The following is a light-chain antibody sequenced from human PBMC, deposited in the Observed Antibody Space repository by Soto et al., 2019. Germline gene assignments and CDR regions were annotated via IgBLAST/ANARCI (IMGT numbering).Light chain of an antibody. CDR2: YNN. V-gene: IGLV1-44*01. J-gene: IGLJ1*01. CDR1: NSNIASNT. Sequence: QSVLTQPPSVSAAPGQKVTISCSGSNSNIASNTVNWYQHLPGTAPKLLIYYNNQRPSGVPDRFSGSESGTSASLAISGLQSEDESDYYCAAWDDTIKRYVFGTGTKVTVL. CDR3: AAWDDTIKRYV.